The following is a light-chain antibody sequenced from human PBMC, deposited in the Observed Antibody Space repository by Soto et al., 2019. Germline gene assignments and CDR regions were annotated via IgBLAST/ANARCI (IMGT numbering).Light chain of an antibody. CDR2: DVS. CDR3: SSYTSSSTVV. J-gene: IGLJ2*01. V-gene: IGLV2-14*03. Sequence: QSALTQPASVSGSPGQSITISCTGTSSDVGGYNYVSWYQHHPGKAPKLMIYDVSNRPSGVSNRFSGSKSGNTASLTSSGLQDEDEADYYCSSYTSSSTVVFGGGTKLTVL. CDR1: SSDVGGYNY.